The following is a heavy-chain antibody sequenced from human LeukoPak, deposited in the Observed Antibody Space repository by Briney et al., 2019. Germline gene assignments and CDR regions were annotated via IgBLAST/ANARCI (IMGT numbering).Heavy chain of an antibody. Sequence: GASVTVSCTGSGYTFSNYGVSWVRHAPGQGLDWMGWIIVYNGHTNYAQNLQGRVTMTTDASTSTAYMELMSLSSDDTAIYDCARATVGATSGDSWGQGTLVTVSS. CDR2: IIVYNGHT. V-gene: IGHV1-18*04. J-gene: IGHJ5*01. CDR3: ARATVGATSGDS. D-gene: IGHD1-26*01. CDR1: GYTFSNYG.